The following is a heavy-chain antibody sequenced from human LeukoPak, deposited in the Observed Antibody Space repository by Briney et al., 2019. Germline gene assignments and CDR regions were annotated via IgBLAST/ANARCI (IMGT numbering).Heavy chain of an antibody. CDR3: ARAGSYSSSS. V-gene: IGHV3-48*03. CDR2: ISSSGSTI. CDR1: GFTFSSYE. Sequence: GGSLRLSCAASGFTFSSYEMNWVRQAPGKGLEWVSYISSSGSTIYYADSVKGRFTISRDNAKNPLYLQMNSLRAEDTAVYYCARAGSYSSSSWGQGTLVTVSS. J-gene: IGHJ4*02. D-gene: IGHD6-6*01.